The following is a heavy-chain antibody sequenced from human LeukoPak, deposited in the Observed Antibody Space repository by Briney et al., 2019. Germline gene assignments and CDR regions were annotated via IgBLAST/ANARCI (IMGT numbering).Heavy chain of an antibody. J-gene: IGHJ4*02. CDR1: GFTFSSYW. D-gene: IGHD2-2*01. CDR2: IKQDGSEK. CDR3: ARVMGHCSSTSCAPDDY. V-gene: IGHV3-7*01. Sequence: GGPLRLSCAASGFTFSSYWMSWVRQAPGKGLEWVANIKQDGSEKYYVDSVKGRFTISRDNAKNSLYLQMNSLRAEDTAVYYCARVMGHCSSTSCAPDDYWGQGTLVTVSS.